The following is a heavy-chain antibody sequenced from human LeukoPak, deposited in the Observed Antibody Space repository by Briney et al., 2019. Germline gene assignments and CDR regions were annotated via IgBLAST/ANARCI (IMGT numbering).Heavy chain of an antibody. CDR3: AKSSYSIFDY. CDR1: GGSISSRSYY. Sequence: KASETLSLTCTVSGGSISSRSYYWGWIRQPRGKGLEWIGSIYHSGSTYYNPSLKRPFTISVDTSNNQFSLKLSSVTAADTAVYYCAKSSYSIFDYWGQGTLVTVSS. CDR2: IYHSGST. J-gene: IGHJ4*02. D-gene: IGHD5-18*01. V-gene: IGHV4-39*07.